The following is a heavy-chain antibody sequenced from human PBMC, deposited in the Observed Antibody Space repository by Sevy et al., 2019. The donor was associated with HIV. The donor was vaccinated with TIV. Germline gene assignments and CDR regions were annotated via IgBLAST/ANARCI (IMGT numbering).Heavy chain of an antibody. D-gene: IGHD6-13*01. CDR1: GFTFDDYA. CDR2: ISWNSGSI. V-gene: IGHV3-9*01. Sequence: GGSLRLSCAASGFTFDDYAMHWVRQVPGKGLEWVSGISWNSGSIGYADSMKGRFTISRDNAKNSLYLQMNSLRAEDSALYYCARDAAEGPYGDSWFSNWLDPWGQGTLVTVSS. CDR3: ARDAAEGPYGDSWFSNWLDP. J-gene: IGHJ5*02.